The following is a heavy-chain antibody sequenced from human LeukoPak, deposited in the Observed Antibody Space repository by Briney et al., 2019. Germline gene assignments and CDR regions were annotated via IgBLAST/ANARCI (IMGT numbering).Heavy chain of an antibody. CDR2: IIPTLHIT. D-gene: IGHD4-23*01. J-gene: IGHJ3*02. CDR1: GDSFSSYP. V-gene: IGHV1-69*04. CDR3: AREYASGNSFHVIFHI. Sequence: EASVKVSCKASGDSFSSYPTSWVRLAPGQGLEWMGRIIPTLHITDYAKKFQDRLTITADTSTTTAYMELSSLRSEDTAVYFCAREYASGNSFHVIFHIWGQGTMVSVSS.